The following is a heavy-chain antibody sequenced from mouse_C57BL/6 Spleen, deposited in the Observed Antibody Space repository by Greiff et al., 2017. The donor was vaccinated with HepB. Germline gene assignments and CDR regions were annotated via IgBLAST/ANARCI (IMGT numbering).Heavy chain of an antibody. V-gene: IGHV5-6*01. Sequence: EVQGVESGGDLVKPGGSLKLSCAASGFTFSSYGMSWVRQTPDKRLEWVATISSGGSYTYYPDSVKGRFTISRDNAKNTLYLQMSSLKSEDTAMYYCARQNYYGSSYHFDYWGQGTTLTVSS. CDR1: GFTFSSYG. D-gene: IGHD1-1*01. J-gene: IGHJ2*01. CDR3: ARQNYYGSSYHFDY. CDR2: ISSGGSYT.